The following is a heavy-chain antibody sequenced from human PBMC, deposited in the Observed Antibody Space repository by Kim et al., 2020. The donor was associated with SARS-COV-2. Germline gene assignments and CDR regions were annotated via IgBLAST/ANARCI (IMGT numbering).Heavy chain of an antibody. CDR2: INSDGSST. Sequence: GGSLRLSCAASGFTFSSYWMHWVRQAPGKGLVWVSRINSDGSSTSYADSVKGRFTISRDNAKNTLYLQMNRLRAEDTAVYYCARAGFYGKNFNYWGQGTLVTVSS. V-gene: IGHV3-74*01. J-gene: IGHJ4*02. CDR3: ARAGFYGKNFNY. CDR1: GFTFSSYW. D-gene: IGHD4-17*01.